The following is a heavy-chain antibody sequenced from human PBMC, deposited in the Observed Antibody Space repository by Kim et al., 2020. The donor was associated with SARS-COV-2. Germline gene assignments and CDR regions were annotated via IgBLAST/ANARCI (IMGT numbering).Heavy chain of an antibody. V-gene: IGHV3-53*01. D-gene: IGHD6-19*01. CDR1: GFTVSSTY. CDR3: ARESGVGSSGWHLLGY. J-gene: IGHJ4*02. Sequence: GGSLRLSCAASGFTVSSTYMSWVRQAPGKGLEWLSGIYAGGTTHYADSVKGRFTISRDISKNAVYLQIASLRAEDMAVYYCARESGVGSSGWHLLGYWGQGILVTVSS. CDR2: IYAGGTT.